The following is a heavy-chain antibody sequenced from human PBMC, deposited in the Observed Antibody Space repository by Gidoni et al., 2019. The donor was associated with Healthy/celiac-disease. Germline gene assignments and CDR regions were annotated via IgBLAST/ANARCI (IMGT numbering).Heavy chain of an antibody. CDR2: IIPIFGTA. CDR1: GGTFSSYA. D-gene: IGHD3-3*01. V-gene: IGHV1-69*06. J-gene: IGHJ6*03. Sequence: QVQLVQSGAEVKKPGSSVKVSCKASGGTFSSYAISWVRPAPGQGLEWMGGIIPIFGTANYAQKFQGRVTITADKSTSTAYMELSSLRSEDTAVYYCASSDYDFWSGYYTTYYYYYYMDVWGKGTTVTVSS. CDR3: ASSDYDFWSGYYTTYYYYYYMDV.